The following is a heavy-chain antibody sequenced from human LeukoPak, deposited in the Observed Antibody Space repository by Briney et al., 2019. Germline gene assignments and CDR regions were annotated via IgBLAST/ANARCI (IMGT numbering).Heavy chain of an antibody. CDR1: GYTFTGYY. CDR3: ARDGGLPVAGRRGNWFDP. V-gene: IGHV1-2*02. Sequence: ASVSVSCKASGYTFTGYYMHWVRQAPGQGVEWMGWINPNSGGTNYAETFQGRVTITRDRASSTDYMELSSLRSDDTAVYFCARDGGLPVAGRRGNWFDPWGQGTLVTVS. CDR2: INPNSGGT. J-gene: IGHJ5*02. D-gene: IGHD6-19*01.